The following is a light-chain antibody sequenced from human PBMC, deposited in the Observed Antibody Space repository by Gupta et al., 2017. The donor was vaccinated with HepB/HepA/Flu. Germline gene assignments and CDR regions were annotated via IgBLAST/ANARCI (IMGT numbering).Light chain of an antibody. CDR1: QTISRN. CDR2: GGS. J-gene: IGKJ5*01. Sequence: VMTQSPATLSVSRGERATLSCMASQTISRNLDWYKQKPGQAPMLLIYGGSTRDTGIPARFSGGGFGIDFTFTISSRQSEDIAVYYFPQYDNWPPFTFGQGTRLEVK. CDR3: PQYDNWPPFT. V-gene: IGKV3-15*01.